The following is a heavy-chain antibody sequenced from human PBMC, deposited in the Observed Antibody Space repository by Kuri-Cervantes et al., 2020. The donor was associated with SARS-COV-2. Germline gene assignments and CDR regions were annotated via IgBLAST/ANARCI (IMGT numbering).Heavy chain of an antibody. J-gene: IGHJ4*02. CDR3: ARHHKVQLELRDY. V-gene: IGHV5-51*01. Sequence: GESLKISCMASGYSFTSYWITWVRQMPGKGLEWMGIIYPGDSDTRYSPSFQGQVTISADKSISTTYLQWSSLKASDTAMYYCARHHKVQLELRDYWGQGTLVTVSS. CDR2: IYPGDSDT. CDR1: GYSFTSYW. D-gene: IGHD1-7*01.